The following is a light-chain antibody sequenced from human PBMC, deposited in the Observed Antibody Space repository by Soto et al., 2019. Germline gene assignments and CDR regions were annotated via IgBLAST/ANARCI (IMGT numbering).Light chain of an antibody. CDR1: QSISSY. CDR3: QQSYSTPRT. J-gene: IGKJ1*01. V-gene: IGKV1-39*01. Sequence: DIQMTQSPSSLSASVGDRVTITCRASQSISSYLNWYQQKPGKAPKLLIYAASSLQXGVPXRFXXXXXXXXXXXXXXXXQPEDFAXYYCQQSYSTPRTFGQGTKVEIK. CDR2: AAS.